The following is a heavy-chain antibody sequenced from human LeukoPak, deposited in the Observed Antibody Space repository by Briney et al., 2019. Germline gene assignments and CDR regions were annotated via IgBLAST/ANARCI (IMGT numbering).Heavy chain of an antibody. Sequence: GASVKVSCKASGDTFSSYAISWVRQAPGQGLEWMGGIIPIFGTANYAQKFQGRVTITADESTSTAYMDLSSLRSEDTAVYYCACDDFWSGYYNWGQGTLVTVSS. CDR1: GDTFSSYA. J-gene: IGHJ4*02. CDR2: IIPIFGTA. V-gene: IGHV1-69*13. CDR3: ACDDFWSGYYN. D-gene: IGHD3-3*01.